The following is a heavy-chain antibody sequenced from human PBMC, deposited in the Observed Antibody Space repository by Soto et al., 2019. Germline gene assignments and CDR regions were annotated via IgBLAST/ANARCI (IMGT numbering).Heavy chain of an antibody. CDR3: ARGHSTDCSNGVCSFFYNHEMDV. Sequence: ASVKVSGKASGYSFSDYHIHWVRQAPGQGLEWLGRNNPKSGGTSSAQKFQGWVTMTRDTSISTAYMELTRLRSDDTAVYFCARGHSTDCSNGVCSFFYNHEMDVWGQGTTVTVSS. D-gene: IGHD2-8*01. J-gene: IGHJ6*02. V-gene: IGHV1-2*04. CDR2: NNPKSGGT. CDR1: GYSFSDYH.